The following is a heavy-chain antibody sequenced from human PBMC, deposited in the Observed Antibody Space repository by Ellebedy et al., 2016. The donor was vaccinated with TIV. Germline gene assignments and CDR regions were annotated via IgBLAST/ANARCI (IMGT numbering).Heavy chain of an antibody. CDR3: VPHCRGDKCHFRFDP. CDR1: GGPITDEG. J-gene: IGHJ5*02. CDR2: IHHSGRT. V-gene: IGHV4-34*01. D-gene: IGHD2-21*01. Sequence: SETLSLXCDVCGGPITDEGCSWIRQPPGKGLEWLGEIHHSGRTNYNPSLKTRLTISLDTSKNQVSLKLTSVTAADTAVYYCVPHCRGDKCHFRFDPWGQGTQVIVSS.